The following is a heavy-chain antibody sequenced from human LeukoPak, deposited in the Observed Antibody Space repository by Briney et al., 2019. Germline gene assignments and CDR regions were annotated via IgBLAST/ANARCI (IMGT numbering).Heavy chain of an antibody. CDR1: GYTFTSYH. CDR2: INPSGGTT. Sequence: ASVKVSCKASGYTFTSYHMHWVRQAPGQGLEWMGIINPSGGTTNYAQKFQGRVTMTEDTSTDTAYMELSSLRSEDTAVYYCATARGSGSYCWFDPWGQGTLVTVSS. D-gene: IGHD3-10*01. J-gene: IGHJ5*02. CDR3: ATARGSGSYCWFDP. V-gene: IGHV1-46*01.